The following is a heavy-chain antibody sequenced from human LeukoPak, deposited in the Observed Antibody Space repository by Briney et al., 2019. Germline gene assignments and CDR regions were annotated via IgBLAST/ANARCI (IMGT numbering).Heavy chain of an antibody. CDR2: ISSNVNKI. Sequence: GGSLRLSCAGSGFTFSNSWMGWVRQAPGKGLEWVSCISSNVNKIYYAESVRGRFTVSRDNAGNSLSLQMDSLRAEDTAVYYCTRELLSLHQGLDSWGQGTLVTVSS. CDR1: GFTFSNSW. V-gene: IGHV3-21*01. J-gene: IGHJ5*01. D-gene: IGHD2/OR15-2a*01. CDR3: TRELLSLHQGLDS.